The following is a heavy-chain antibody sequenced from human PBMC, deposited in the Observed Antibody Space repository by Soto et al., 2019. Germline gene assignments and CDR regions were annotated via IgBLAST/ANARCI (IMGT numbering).Heavy chain of an antibody. D-gene: IGHD3-10*01. CDR3: AREGYYGSGSYYNEHDAFDI. V-gene: IGHV3-33*01. Sequence: GGSLRLSCAASGFTFSSYGMHWVRQAPGKGLEWVAVIWYDGSNKYYADSVKGRFTISRDNSKNTLYLQMNSLRAEDTAVYYCAREGYYGSGSYYNEHDAFDIWGQGTMVTVSS. J-gene: IGHJ3*02. CDR1: GFTFSSYG. CDR2: IWYDGSNK.